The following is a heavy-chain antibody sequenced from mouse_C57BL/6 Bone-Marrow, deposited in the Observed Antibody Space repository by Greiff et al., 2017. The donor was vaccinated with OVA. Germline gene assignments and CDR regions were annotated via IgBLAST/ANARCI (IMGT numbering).Heavy chain of an antibody. J-gene: IGHJ2*01. Sequence: VQLQQSGAELARPGASVKLSCKASGYTFTSYGISWVKQRTGQGLEWIGEIYPRSGNTYYNEKFKGKATLTADKSSSTAYMELRRLTSEDSAVYCCATKLGINYFDYWGQGTTLTVSS. D-gene: IGHD4-1*01. CDR3: ATKLGINYFDY. CDR2: IYPRSGNT. V-gene: IGHV1-81*01. CDR1: GYTFTSYG.